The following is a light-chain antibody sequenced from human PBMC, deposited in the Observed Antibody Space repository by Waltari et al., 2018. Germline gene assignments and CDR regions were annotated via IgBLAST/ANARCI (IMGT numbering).Light chain of an antibody. Sequence: EIVLTQSPGTLSLSPGERATLLCRASQSVTRTLAWYQQKPGKAPRLLIYDASSRATGIPDRFSGSGYGTDFSLTISSLEPEDFAVYYCQKYGTLPATFGEGTKVEIK. J-gene: IGKJ1*01. CDR2: DAS. CDR3: QKYGTLPAT. V-gene: IGKV3-20*01. CDR1: QSVTRT.